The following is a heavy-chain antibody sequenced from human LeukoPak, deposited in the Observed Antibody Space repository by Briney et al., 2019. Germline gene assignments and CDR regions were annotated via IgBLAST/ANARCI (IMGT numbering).Heavy chain of an antibody. CDR3: ARVDADYGGQRPRGFDY. Sequence: GGSLRLSCAASGFTFSIYSMNWVRQPPGKGLEWVSSINSFSSYIYYAASVKGRFTISRDNAKNSLYLQMNSLRAEDKAVYYCARVDADYGGQRPRGFDYWGQGTLVTVSS. J-gene: IGHJ4*02. V-gene: IGHV3-21*01. CDR1: GFTFSIYS. D-gene: IGHD4-23*01. CDR2: INSFSSYI.